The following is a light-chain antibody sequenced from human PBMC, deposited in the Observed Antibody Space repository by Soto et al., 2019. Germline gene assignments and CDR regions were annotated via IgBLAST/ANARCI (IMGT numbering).Light chain of an antibody. CDR1: LTMNNN. V-gene: IGKV3-15*01. Sequence: EIVMTQSPATLSVSPGESVTLSCRASLTMNNNIAWYQHKPGQAPRLLTFGASSRATGVPGRFSGSGFGTEFTLSISSLQSEDFVESYCEQYNERPPWTFGQGSTVEMK. CDR3: EQYNERPPWT. CDR2: GAS. J-gene: IGKJ1*01.